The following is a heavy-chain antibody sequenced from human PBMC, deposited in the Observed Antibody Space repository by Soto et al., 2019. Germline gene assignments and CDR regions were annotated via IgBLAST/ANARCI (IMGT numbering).Heavy chain of an antibody. Sequence: GGSLRLSCSASGFTFSSYAMHWVRQAPGKGLQYVSAISSNGGTTYYADSVKGRFTISRDNSKNTVYLQMSSLRAEDTAVYYCAKDGTPYDFWSGYFSNFDSWDQGTLVTVSS. J-gene: IGHJ4*02. CDR1: GFTFSSYA. CDR2: ISSNGGTT. D-gene: IGHD3-3*01. CDR3: AKDGTPYDFWSGYFSNFDS. V-gene: IGHV3-64D*06.